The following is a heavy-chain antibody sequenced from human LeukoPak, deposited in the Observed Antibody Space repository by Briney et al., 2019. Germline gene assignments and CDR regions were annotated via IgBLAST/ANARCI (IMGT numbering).Heavy chain of an antibody. Sequence: QPGGSLRLSCAASGFTFSSYEMNWVRQAPGKGLEWVSYISSSGSNIYYADSVKGRFTISRDNAKNSLYLQMNSLRAEDTAVYYCARGAVGIDYWGQGTLVTVSS. V-gene: IGHV3-48*03. CDR1: GFTFSSYE. J-gene: IGHJ4*02. CDR3: ARGAVGIDY. D-gene: IGHD2-15*01. CDR2: ISSSGSNI.